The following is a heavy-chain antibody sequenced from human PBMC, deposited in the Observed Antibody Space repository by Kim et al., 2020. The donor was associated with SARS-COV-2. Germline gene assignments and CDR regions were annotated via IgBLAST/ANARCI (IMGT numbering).Heavy chain of an antibody. D-gene: IGHD3-9*01. CDR1: GFTFSSYS. CDR3: ARDFLRYFDWLADWYFDL. V-gene: IGHV3-21*01. J-gene: IGHJ2*01. Sequence: GGSLRLSCAASGFTFSSYSMNWVRQAPGKGLEWVSSISSSSSYIYYADSVKGRFTISRDNAKNSLYLQMNSLRAEDTAVYYCARDFLRYFDWLADWYFDLWGRGTLVTVSS. CDR2: ISSSSSYI.